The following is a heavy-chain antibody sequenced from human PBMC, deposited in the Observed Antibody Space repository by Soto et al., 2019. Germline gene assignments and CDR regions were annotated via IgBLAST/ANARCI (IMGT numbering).Heavy chain of an antibody. CDR2: IGYDGRNE. V-gene: IGHV3-33*01. J-gene: IGHJ4*02. CDR1: GFSLSSYG. Sequence: QVQLVESGGGVVQPGRSLRLSCATSGFSLSSYGMHWVSQAPGKGLEWVAVIGYDGRNEYYADSVRGRFIISRDNSKGTLYLQMNSLRVEDTAVYYCAREIGYSSTWPSYWGQGTLVTVSS. D-gene: IGHD6-13*01. CDR3: AREIGYSSTWPSY.